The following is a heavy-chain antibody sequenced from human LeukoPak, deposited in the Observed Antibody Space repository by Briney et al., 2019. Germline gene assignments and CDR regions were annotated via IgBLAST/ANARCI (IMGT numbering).Heavy chain of an antibody. V-gene: IGHV3-21*01. Sequence: GGSLRLSCAASGFTFSSYSMNWVRQAPGKGLEWVSSISSSCSYIYYADSVKGRFTISRDNAKNSLYLQVNSLRAEDTAVYYCARDWYYYDSSGYGYWGQGTLVTVSS. CDR2: ISSSCSYI. CDR3: ARDWYYYDSSGYGY. J-gene: IGHJ4*02. D-gene: IGHD3-22*01. CDR1: GFTFSSYS.